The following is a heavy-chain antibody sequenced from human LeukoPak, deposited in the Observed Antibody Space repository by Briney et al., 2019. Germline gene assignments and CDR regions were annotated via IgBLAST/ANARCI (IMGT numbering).Heavy chain of an antibody. D-gene: IGHD3-22*01. CDR3: ARRHPDYYDSSGYYYSSYYFDY. Sequence: GSSVKVSCKASGGTFSTYATSWVRQAPGQGLEWMGGIIPIFGTANYAQKFQGRVTITADESTSTAYMELSSLRSEDTAVYYCARRHPDYYDSSGYYYSSYYFDYWGQGTLVTVSS. CDR1: GGTFSTYA. CDR2: IIPIFGTA. V-gene: IGHV1-69*01. J-gene: IGHJ4*02.